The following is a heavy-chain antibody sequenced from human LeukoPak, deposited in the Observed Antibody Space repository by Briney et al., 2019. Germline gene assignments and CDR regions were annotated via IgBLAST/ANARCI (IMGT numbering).Heavy chain of an antibody. J-gene: IGHJ4*02. D-gene: IGHD1-26*01. Sequence: PGGSLRLSCAGAGFTFSNYGMSWVRQAPGKGLEWVSVIYSGGSTYYAESVKGRFTISRDDSKNTLYLQMNSLRAEDTAVYYCAREVVVVGATGGGFDYWGQGTLVTVSS. CDR1: GFTFSNYG. CDR2: IYSGGST. CDR3: AREVVVVGATGGGFDY. V-gene: IGHV3-53*01.